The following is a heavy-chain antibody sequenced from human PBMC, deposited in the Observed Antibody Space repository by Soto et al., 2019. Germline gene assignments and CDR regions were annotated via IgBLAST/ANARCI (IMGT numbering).Heavy chain of an antibody. CDR3: VTGWSEH. D-gene: IGHD2-15*01. CDR2: MNSDGSFI. CDR1: EFTFSSSW. Sequence: EVQLVESGGGLVPPGGSLGHSCVVSEFTFSSSWMHWVRQGPGKGLVWVSRMNSDGSFINYADSVKGRFTTSRDNARNMLYLPMNSLRADDTGLYYCVTGWSEHWGQVTLVTVSS. J-gene: IGHJ1*01. V-gene: IGHV3-74*01.